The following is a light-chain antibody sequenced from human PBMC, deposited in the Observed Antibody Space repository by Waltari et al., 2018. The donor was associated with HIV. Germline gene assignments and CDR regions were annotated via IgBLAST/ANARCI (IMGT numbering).Light chain of an antibody. CDR2: AAS. CDR3: LQTYNTPLT. CDR1: RNIHKF. V-gene: IGKV1-39*01. J-gene: IGKJ3*01. Sequence: DIQMTQSPPSLSASVGDRVILTCRASRNIHKFLNWFLQKPGKAPELLILAASTLHSGVSSRFSGSGSGTDFTLTINSLQREDFATYYCLQTYNTPLTFGPGTKLDF.